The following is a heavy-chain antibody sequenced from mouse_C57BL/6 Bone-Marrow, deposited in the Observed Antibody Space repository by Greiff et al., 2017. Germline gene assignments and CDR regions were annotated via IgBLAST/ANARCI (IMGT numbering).Heavy chain of an antibody. CDR1: GYTFTSYW. Sequence: QVKLQQSGAELVKPGASVKLSCKASGYTFTSYWMHWVKQRPGQGLEWIGMIHPNSGSTNYNEKFKSKATLTVDKSSSTANMHLSWLASEDSAVYDCARDSYDYDRRDYWGQGTTLTVSS. V-gene: IGHV1-64*01. CDR3: ARDSYDYDRRDY. D-gene: IGHD2-4*01. J-gene: IGHJ2*01. CDR2: IHPNSGST.